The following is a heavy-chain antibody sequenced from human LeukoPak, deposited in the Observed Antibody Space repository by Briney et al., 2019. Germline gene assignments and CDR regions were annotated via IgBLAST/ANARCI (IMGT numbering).Heavy chain of an antibody. Sequence: SETLSLTCTVSGGSISSGSYYWSWIRQPAGKGLEWIGRIYTTGSTNYNPSLKSRVTISVDTSKNQFSLKLSSVTAADTAVYYCARVSFGSGYYNYMDVWGKGTTVTVSS. V-gene: IGHV4-61*02. D-gene: IGHD3-10*01. J-gene: IGHJ6*03. CDR3: ARVSFGSGYYNYMDV. CDR1: GGSISSGSYY. CDR2: IYTTGST.